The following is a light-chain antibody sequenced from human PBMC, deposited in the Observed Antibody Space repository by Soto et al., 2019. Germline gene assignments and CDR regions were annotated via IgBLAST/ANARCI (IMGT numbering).Light chain of an antibody. CDR3: HQYAWTPLT. V-gene: IGKV3-20*01. CDR1: QSVPNSY. Sequence: SVLTQSPGTLSLSPGEIATLSCRASQSVPNSYLGWYQQRPGQALRLLIYDVSNRATGIPDRFSGSESGTDYTLTISRLEPEDFAVYYCHQYAWTPLTLGQGTKLEI. J-gene: IGKJ5*01. CDR2: DVS.